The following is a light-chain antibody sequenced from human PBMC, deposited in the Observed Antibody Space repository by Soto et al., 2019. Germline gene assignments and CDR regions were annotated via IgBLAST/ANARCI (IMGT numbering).Light chain of an antibody. CDR1: SSDVGGYNY. CDR2: EVN. CDR3: TSYAGGNNV. V-gene: IGLV2-8*01. Sequence: QSVLTQPPSASGSPGQSVTISCTGTSSDVGGYNYVSWYQQYPGKVPKLMVYEVNKRPSGVPDRFSGSKSGNTASLTVSGLQADDEADYYCTSYAGGNNVFGTGTKVIVL. J-gene: IGLJ1*01.